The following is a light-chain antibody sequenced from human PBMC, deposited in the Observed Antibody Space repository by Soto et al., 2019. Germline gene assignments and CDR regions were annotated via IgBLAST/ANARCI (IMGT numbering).Light chain of an antibody. CDR1: NIGSKS. V-gene: IGLV3-21*04. J-gene: IGLJ2*01. CDR3: QVWDSSSDHVL. Sequence: SYELTQPPSVSVAPEKTARITCGGNNIGSKSVHWYQQKPGQAPVLAIYYDTDRPSGIPERFSGSNSGNTATLTISRVEAGDEADYYCQVWDSSSDHVLFGGGTKLTVL. CDR2: YDT.